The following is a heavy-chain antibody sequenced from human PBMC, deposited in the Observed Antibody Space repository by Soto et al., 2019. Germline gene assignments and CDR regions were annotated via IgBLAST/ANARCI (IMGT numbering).Heavy chain of an antibody. Sequence: QAQLMQSGTEVKKPGASVTVSCRASAYTFISYYTHWVRQAPGQGPEWMGMINPSGGATTYAEKFQGRVTMTKDTSTSTVYMELSGRRSEDPAVYYCVRSWWGPDRLLAYTGLAPWGQGTLVSVSS. V-gene: IGHV1-46*03. CDR2: INPSGGAT. CDR3: VRSWWGPDRLLAYTGLAP. J-gene: IGHJ5*02. CDR1: AYTFISYY. D-gene: IGHD2-21*02.